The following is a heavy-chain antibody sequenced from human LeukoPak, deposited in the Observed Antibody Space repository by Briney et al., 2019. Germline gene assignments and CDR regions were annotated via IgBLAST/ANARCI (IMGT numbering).Heavy chain of an antibody. CDR1: GGSISSGGYY. CDR2: IYHSGST. CDR3: ARDGDYDSSGGFDY. Sequence: SETLSLTCTVSGGSISSGGYYWSWIRQPPGKGLEWIGYIYHSGSTYYNPSLKSRVTISVDRSKNQFSLKLSSVTAADTAVYCCARDGDYDSSGGFDYWGQGTLVTVSS. V-gene: IGHV4-30-2*01. J-gene: IGHJ4*02. D-gene: IGHD3-22*01.